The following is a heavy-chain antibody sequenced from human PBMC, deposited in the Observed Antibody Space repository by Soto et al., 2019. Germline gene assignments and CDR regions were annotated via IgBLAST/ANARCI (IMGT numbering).Heavy chain of an antibody. J-gene: IGHJ5*02. CDR1: GYTFTSYA. CDR2: INAGNGNT. V-gene: IGHV1-3*01. D-gene: IGHD2-2*01. Sequence: ASVKVSCKASGYTFTSYAMHWVRQAPGQRLEWMGWINAGNGNTKYSQKFQGRVTITRDTSASTAYMELSSLRSEDTAVYYCARGIVVVPAAPGWFDPWGQETLVTVSS. CDR3: ARGIVVVPAAPGWFDP.